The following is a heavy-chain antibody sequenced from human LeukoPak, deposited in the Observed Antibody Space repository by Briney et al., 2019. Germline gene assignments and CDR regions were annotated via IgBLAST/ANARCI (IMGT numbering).Heavy chain of an antibody. CDR3: AREGGLGGSYDY. CDR1: GYTFTSFD. D-gene: IGHD3-16*01. J-gene: IGHJ4*02. V-gene: IGHV1-8*01. Sequence: GASVKVSCKASGYTFTSFDINWVRQATGQGLEWVGWMNPNSGNTGYAPKFQGRVTMTRNTSRSTAYMELSSLRSEDTAVYYCAREGGLGGSYDYWGQGTLVTVSS. CDR2: MNPNSGNT.